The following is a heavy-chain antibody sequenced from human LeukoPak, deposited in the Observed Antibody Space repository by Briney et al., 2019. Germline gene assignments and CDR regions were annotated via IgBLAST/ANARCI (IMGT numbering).Heavy chain of an antibody. CDR3: ARGQCSGGSCSMDY. J-gene: IGHJ4*02. CDR1: GDSVSSNSAA. V-gene: IGHV6-1*01. Sequence: SQTLSLTCAISGDSVSSNSAAWNWIRQSPSRGLEWLGRTYYRSKWYNDYAVSVKSRITVNPDTSKNQFSLQLNSVTPEDTAVYYCARGQCSGGSCSMDYWGQGTLVTVSS. D-gene: IGHD2-15*01. CDR2: TYYRSKWYN.